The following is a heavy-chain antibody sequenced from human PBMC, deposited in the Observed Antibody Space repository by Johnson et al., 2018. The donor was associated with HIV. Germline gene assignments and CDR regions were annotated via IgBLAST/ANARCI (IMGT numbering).Heavy chain of an antibody. CDR3: ARDRVHGGSYYSGAFDI. Sequence: VQLVESGGGLVQPGGSLRVSCPASGFTFSRYWMSWVRQAPGKGLEWVANIKQDGSEKYYVDSVKGRFTISRDNAKHSLHLQMNGLRAEDTAVYYCARDRVHGGSYYSGAFDIWGQGTMVTVSS. CDR1: GFTFSRYW. D-gene: IGHD1-26*01. J-gene: IGHJ3*02. CDR2: IKQDGSEK. V-gene: IGHV3-7*05.